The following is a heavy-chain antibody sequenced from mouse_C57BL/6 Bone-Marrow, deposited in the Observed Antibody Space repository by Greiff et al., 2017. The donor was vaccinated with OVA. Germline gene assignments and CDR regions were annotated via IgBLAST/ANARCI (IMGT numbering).Heavy chain of an antibody. V-gene: IGHV7-3*01. Sequence: EVKLMESGVGLVQPGGSLSLSCAASGFTFTDYYMSWVRQPPGKALEWLGFIRNKANGYTTEYSASVKGRFTISRDNSQSILYLQMNALRAEDSATYYCARWHYYGSSPYWYFDVWGTGTTVTVSS. J-gene: IGHJ1*03. CDR2: IRNKANGYTT. D-gene: IGHD1-1*01. CDR1: GFTFTDYY. CDR3: ARWHYYGSSPYWYFDV.